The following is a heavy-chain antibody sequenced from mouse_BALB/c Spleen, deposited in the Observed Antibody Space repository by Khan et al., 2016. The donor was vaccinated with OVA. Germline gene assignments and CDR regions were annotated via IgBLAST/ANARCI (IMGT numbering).Heavy chain of an antibody. CDR3: ARQPYYHYNIMDY. CDR1: GFSLTNYG. V-gene: IGHV2-6-1*01. D-gene: IGHD2-10*01. Sequence: QVQLKESGPGLVAPSQSLSITCTISGFSLTNYGVHWVRQPPGKGLEWLVVIWSDGSTNYNSALKSRLTISKDNSKSQVFLKMNSLQTYDTAMYFCARQPYYHYNIMDYWGQGTSVTVSS. CDR2: IWSDGST. J-gene: IGHJ4*01.